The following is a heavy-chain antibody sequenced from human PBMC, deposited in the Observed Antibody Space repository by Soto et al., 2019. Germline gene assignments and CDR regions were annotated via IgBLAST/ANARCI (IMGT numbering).Heavy chain of an antibody. Sequence: ASVKVSCKASGYTFTRYYMHWVRQAPRQGLEWMGIINPSGGSTSYAQKFQGRVTMTRDTSTSTVYMELSSLRSEDTAVYYCARAIAVAGTSVGYYYYGMDVWGQGTTVTVSS. CDR3: ARAIAVAGTSVGYYYYGMDV. V-gene: IGHV1-46*01. CDR1: GYTFTRYY. D-gene: IGHD6-19*01. CDR2: INPSGGST. J-gene: IGHJ6*02.